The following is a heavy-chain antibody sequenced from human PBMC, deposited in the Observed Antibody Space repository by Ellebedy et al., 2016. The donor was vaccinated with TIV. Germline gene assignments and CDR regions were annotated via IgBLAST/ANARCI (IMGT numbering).Heavy chain of an antibody. CDR3: ARAGVYFWSGYHDS. CDR1: GGSFSDYY. J-gene: IGHJ5*02. D-gene: IGHD3-3*01. Sequence: SETLSLXXAVYGGSFSDYYWTWVRQPPGKGLEWIGEINHSGSTNFNPSLKSRVTISVDTSKNQFSLKLTSVTAADTAVYYCARAGVYFWSGYHDSWGQGTLVAVSS. V-gene: IGHV4-34*01. CDR2: INHSGST.